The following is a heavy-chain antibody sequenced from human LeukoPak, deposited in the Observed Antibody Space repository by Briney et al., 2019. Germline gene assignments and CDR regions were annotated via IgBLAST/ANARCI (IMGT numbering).Heavy chain of an antibody. J-gene: IGHJ4*02. CDR1: GYTFTSYG. V-gene: IGHV1-46*01. D-gene: IGHD3-22*01. CDR3: ATQSYLGYYDSSGYPDY. Sequence: ASVKVSCKASGYTFTSYGISWVRQAPGQGLEWMGIINPSGGSTSYAQKFQGRVTMTRDTSTSTVYMELSSLRSEDTAVYYCATQSYLGYYDSSGYPDYWGQGTLVTVSS. CDR2: INPSGGST.